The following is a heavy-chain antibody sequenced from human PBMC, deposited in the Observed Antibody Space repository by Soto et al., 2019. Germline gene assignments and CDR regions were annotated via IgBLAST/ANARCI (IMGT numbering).Heavy chain of an antibody. D-gene: IGHD3-16*02. J-gene: IGHJ4*02. Sequence: QITLKESGPTLVKPTQTLTLTCTFSGFSLNTSGVGVGWIRQPPGKALEWLALIYWDDDKRYSPSLKSRLTITKDTAKNQVVLTMTNMAPVDTATYYCAHSSVWGSYLPPPYYFDSWGQGTLITVSS. CDR2: IYWDDDK. V-gene: IGHV2-5*02. CDR3: AHSSVWGSYLPPPYYFDS. CDR1: GFSLNTSGVG.